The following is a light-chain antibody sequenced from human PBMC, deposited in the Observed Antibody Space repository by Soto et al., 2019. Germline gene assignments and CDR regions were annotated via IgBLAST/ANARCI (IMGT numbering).Light chain of an antibody. CDR2: WAS. CDR3: QQYYSTSLT. CDR1: QSVLYSSNNSDC. Sequence: LAPTPDSLSVSLGARATINCKSSQSVLYSSNNSDCLAWYQQKPGQPPKLLIYWASTRESGVPYRFSGSGSGTDFTLTISGLQAVDVAIYYCQQYYSTSLTFGRGTMVDVK. J-gene: IGKJ4*01. V-gene: IGKV4-1*01.